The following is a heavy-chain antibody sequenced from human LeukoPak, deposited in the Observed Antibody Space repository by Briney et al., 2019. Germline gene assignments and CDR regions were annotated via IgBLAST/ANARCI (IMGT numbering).Heavy chain of an antibody. CDR1: GFTFSSYW. Sequence: GGSLRLSCAASGFTFSSYWMNWARQAPGKGLEWVASINHNGNVNYYVDSVKGRFTISRDNAKNSLYLRMSNLRAEDTAVYFCARGGGLDVWGQGATVTVSS. V-gene: IGHV3-7*03. D-gene: IGHD3-16*01. CDR3: ARGGGLDV. CDR2: INHNGNVN. J-gene: IGHJ6*02.